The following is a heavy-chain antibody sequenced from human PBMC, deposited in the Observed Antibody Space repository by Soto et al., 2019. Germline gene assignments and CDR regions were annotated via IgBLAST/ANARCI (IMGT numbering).Heavy chain of an antibody. CDR3: ARGPPGYSYVDS. V-gene: IGHV3-74*01. Sequence: EVQLVESGGGLVQPGGSLRLSCAASGFTSSYFHWVRQPPGKGLVWVSRINSDGSSTSYADSVKGRFTISRDNAKNTLYLQMDSLRGEDTAVYYCARGPPGYSYVDSWGQGTLVTVSS. J-gene: IGHJ5*01. D-gene: IGHD5-18*01. CDR1: GFTSSYF. CDR2: INSDGSST.